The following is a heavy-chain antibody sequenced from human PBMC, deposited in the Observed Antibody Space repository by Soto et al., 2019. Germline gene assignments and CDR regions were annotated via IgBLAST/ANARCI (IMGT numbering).Heavy chain of an antibody. CDR3: ERSIEVAGRGNWFDP. D-gene: IGHD6-19*01. CDR2: TYYRSKWYN. J-gene: IGHJ5*02. V-gene: IGHV6-1*01. CDR1: GDSVSSNSAA. Sequence: SETLSLTCAISGDSVSSNSAAWNWIRQSPSRGLEWLGRTYYRSKWYNDYAVSVKSRITINPDTSKNQFSLQLNSVTPEDTAVYYCERSIEVAGRGNWFDPWGQGTLVTVYS.